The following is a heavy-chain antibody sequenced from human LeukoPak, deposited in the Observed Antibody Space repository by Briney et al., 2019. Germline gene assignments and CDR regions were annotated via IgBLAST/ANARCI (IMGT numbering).Heavy chain of an antibody. D-gene: IGHD6-13*01. CDR3: AKGDSSSWYYFDY. CDR2: ISASGGST. CDR1: GFTFSNYV. J-gene: IGHJ4*02. V-gene: IGHV3-23*01. Sequence: GGSLRLSCEVSGFTFSNYVMSWVRQAPGKGLEWVSVISASGGSTYYADSVKGRFTISRDNSRNTLHLQVSSLRAEDTAVYYCAKGDSSSWYYFDYWGQGTLVTVSS.